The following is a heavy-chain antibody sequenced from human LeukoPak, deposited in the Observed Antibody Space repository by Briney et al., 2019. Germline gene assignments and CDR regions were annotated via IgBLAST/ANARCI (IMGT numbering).Heavy chain of an antibody. D-gene: IGHD1-1*01. Sequence: SATLSLTCTVSGGSISSYYWTWIRQPPGKGLEWIGYIYYSGSTKYNPSLKSRVTISIDTSKNQFSLKLSSVTAADTAVYYCARDEAKGWYRIFDTGGQGTLVTVSS. V-gene: IGHV4-59*01. J-gene: IGHJ5*02. CDR1: GGSISSYY. CDR3: ARDEAKGWYRIFDT. CDR2: IYYSGST.